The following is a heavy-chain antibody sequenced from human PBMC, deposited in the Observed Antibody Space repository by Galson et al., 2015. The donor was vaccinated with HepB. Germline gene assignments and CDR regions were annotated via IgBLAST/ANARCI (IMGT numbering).Heavy chain of an antibody. CDR3: ARDSSNGWYKMGWFDP. V-gene: IGHV3-33*01. Sequence: SLRLSCAASGFSFSSHGMHWVRQAPGKELEWVAVIWHDGSNKYYTESVKGRFTISRDNSKNTLYLQMNSLRAEETAMYYCARDSSNGWYKMGWFDPWGQGTLVTVSS. D-gene: IGHD6-19*01. CDR2: IWHDGSNK. CDR1: GFSFSSHG. J-gene: IGHJ5*02.